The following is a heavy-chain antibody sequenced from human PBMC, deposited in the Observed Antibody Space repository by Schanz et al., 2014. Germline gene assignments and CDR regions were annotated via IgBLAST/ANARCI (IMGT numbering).Heavy chain of an antibody. CDR1: GFAFSVYG. Sequence: VQLLQFGGGVVQPGRSLRLSCAASGFAFSVYGMHWVRQAPGKGLEWVANIKQDGSEKYYVDSVKGRFTISRDNAKISLYLQMNSLRVEDTAVYYCARDTSYGMDVWGQGTTVTVSS. J-gene: IGHJ6*02. V-gene: IGHV3-7*04. CDR2: IKQDGSEK. CDR3: ARDTSYGMDV.